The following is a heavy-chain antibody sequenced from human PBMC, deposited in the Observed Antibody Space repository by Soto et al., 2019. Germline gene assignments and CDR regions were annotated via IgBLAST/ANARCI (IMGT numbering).Heavy chain of an antibody. J-gene: IGHJ4*02. V-gene: IGHV1-69*06. D-gene: IGHD3-22*01. CDR3: ARDETPNYYDCSGYYSN. CDR2: IIPIFGTA. CDR1: GGTFSSYA. Sequence: QVQLVQSGAEVKKPGSSVKVSCKASGGTFSSYAISWVRQAPGQGLEWMGGIIPIFGTANYAQKFQGRVTITADKSTSTAYMELSSLRSEDTAVYYCARDETPNYYDCSGYYSNWGQGTLVTVSS.